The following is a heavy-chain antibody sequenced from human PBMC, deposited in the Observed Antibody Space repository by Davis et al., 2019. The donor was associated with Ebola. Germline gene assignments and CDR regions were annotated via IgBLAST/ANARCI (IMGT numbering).Heavy chain of an antibody. CDR2: INHSEST. Sequence: PSETLSLTCAVYGGSFSDYYWNWIRQPPGKALEWIGEINHSESTNYSPSLKSRVTISVDTSNNQFSPKLSSVTAADTAVYYCARGGSYRPYYFDYWGQGTLVTVSS. CDR1: GGSFSDYY. CDR3: ARGGSYRPYYFDY. J-gene: IGHJ4*02. D-gene: IGHD3-16*02. V-gene: IGHV4-34*01.